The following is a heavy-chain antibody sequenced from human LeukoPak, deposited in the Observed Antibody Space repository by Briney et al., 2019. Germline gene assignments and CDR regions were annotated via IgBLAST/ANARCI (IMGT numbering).Heavy chain of an antibody. J-gene: IGHJ2*01. CDR1: GGPISSYY. CDR3: ARWTDALPFDL. V-gene: IGHV4-59*01. D-gene: IGHD3-16*02. Sequence: SETLSLTCTVSGGPISSYYWSWVRQPPGKGLEWIGYIYYSGSTNYNPALKSRVTISVDTSKNQFSLKLSSVTAADTAVYYCARWTDALPFDLWGRGTLVTVSS. CDR2: IYYSGST.